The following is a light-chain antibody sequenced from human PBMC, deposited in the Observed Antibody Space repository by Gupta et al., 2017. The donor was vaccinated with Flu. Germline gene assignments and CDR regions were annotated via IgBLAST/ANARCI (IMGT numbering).Light chain of an antibody. V-gene: IGKV1-39*01. CDR1: QNIKGA. CDR3: QERYNSPPAST. J-gene: IGKJ2*02. CDR2: GTS. Sequence: CLSASVGDRVSITCRAGQNIKGALNWFQQKAGEAPKLLISGTSRLRSGVPSRFSGSSSGTEFTLTINSLQPEDSATYYCQERYNSPPASTFGQGTKVEIK.